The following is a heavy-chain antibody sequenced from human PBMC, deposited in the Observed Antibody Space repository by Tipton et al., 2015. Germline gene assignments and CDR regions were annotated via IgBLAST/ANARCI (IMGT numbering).Heavy chain of an antibody. CDR2: ISSSGSII. Sequence: SLRLSCAASGFIFSDYSVNWVRQAPGKGLEWVSYISSSGSIIYYADSVKGRFTISRDNAKNSLYLQMNNLRAEDTAVYYCARFDCSGGNCYSDGMDVWGQGTTVTVSS. D-gene: IGHD2-15*01. CDR3: ARFDCSGGNCYSDGMDV. CDR1: GFIFSDYS. V-gene: IGHV3-48*04. J-gene: IGHJ6*02.